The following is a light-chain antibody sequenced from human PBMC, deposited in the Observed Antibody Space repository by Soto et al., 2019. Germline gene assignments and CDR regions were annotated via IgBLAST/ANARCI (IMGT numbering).Light chain of an antibody. V-gene: IGLV3-21*02. Sequence: SYELTQPPSVSVAPGQTARITCGGNNIGSKSVHWHQQKPGQAPVLVVYDVNDRPSGIPERFSGSNSGNTATLTISRVEAGDEADYYCHVWDRSSVHVVFGGGTKLTVL. CDR3: HVWDRSSVHVV. CDR1: NIGSKS. CDR2: DVN. J-gene: IGLJ2*01.